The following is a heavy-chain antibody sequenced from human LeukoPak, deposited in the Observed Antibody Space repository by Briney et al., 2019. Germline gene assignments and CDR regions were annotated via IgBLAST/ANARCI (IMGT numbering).Heavy chain of an antibody. Sequence: PGRSLRLSCAASGFTFSNYGMYWVRQAPGKGLEWVAVISYDGSNTYYADSVKGRFTISRDNSKNMLYLQMNSLRAEDTAVYYCAKPYYYGSRSYMDYWGQGTLVTVSS. CDR2: ISYDGSNT. D-gene: IGHD3-10*01. CDR3: AKPYYYGSRSYMDY. J-gene: IGHJ4*02. V-gene: IGHV3-30*18. CDR1: GFTFSNYG.